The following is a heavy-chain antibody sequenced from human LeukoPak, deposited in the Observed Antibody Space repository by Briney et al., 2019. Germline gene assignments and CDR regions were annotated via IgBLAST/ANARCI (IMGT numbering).Heavy chain of an antibody. CDR1: GDSTSSDRYY. V-gene: IGHV4-39*01. D-gene: IGHD1-26*01. CDR2: IYYSGST. Sequence: SSETLSLTCTISGDSTSSDRYYGGWVRQPPGKGLEWIGNIYYSGSTYYNPSLKSRVTMSVDTSKNQFFLKLNSVTAADTAVYYCARGRPYSGGYHLDCWGQGTLVTVSP. J-gene: IGHJ4*02. CDR3: ARGRPYSGGYHLDC.